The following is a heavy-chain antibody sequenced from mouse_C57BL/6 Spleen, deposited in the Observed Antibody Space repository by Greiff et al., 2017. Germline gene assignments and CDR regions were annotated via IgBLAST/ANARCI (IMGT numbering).Heavy chain of an antibody. J-gene: IGHJ2*01. Sequence: EVQLQQSGPELVKPGASVKISCKASGYTFTDYYMNWVKQSHGKSLEWIGDINPNNGGTSYNQKFKGKATLTVDKSSSTAYMELRSLTSEDSAVYYCARRGLSGDYGYCDYWGQGTTLTVSS. CDR1: GYTFTDYY. CDR3: ARRGLSGDYGYCDY. D-gene: IGHD2-4*01. CDR2: INPNNGGT. V-gene: IGHV1-26*01.